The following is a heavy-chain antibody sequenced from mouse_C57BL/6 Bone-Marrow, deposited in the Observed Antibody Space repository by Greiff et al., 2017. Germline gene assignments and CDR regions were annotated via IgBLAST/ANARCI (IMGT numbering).Heavy chain of an antibody. J-gene: IGHJ4*01. CDR3: ARWYYYPYAMDY. D-gene: IGHD1-1*01. V-gene: IGHV1-64*01. CDR2: IHPNSGST. CDR1: GYTFTSYW. Sequence: QVQLQQPGAELVKPGASVKLSCKASGYTFTSYWMPWVKQRPGQGLEWIGMIHPNSGSTNYNEKFKSKATLTVDKSSSTAYMQLSSLTSEDSAVYYCARWYYYPYAMDYWGQGTSVTVSS.